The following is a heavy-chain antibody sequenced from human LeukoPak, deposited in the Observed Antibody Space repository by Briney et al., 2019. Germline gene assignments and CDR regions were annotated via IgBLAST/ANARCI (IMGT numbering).Heavy chain of an antibody. CDR2: IRSKAHGGTT. CDR1: GFTFGDYA. Sequence: GPLRLSCTASGFTFGDYAMSWFRQAPGEGLEWVGFIRSKAHGGTTEYAASVKGRFTISRDDSKSIAYLQMDSLKTEDTAVYYCTRAGRYCSGGSCYSFYWGQGTLVTVSS. CDR3: TRAGRYCSGGSCYSFY. D-gene: IGHD2-15*01. V-gene: IGHV3-49*03. J-gene: IGHJ4*02.